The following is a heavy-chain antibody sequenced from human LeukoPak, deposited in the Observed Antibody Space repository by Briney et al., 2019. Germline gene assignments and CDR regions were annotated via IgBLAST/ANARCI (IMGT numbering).Heavy chain of an antibody. CDR3: VYSGNYRFDY. Sequence: PGGSLRLSRAASGFTFSSHWMHWVRQAAGKGLVWVSRISGGGRRTNYADSVKGRFSTSRDNARSTLYLEMKNLRVEDTALYYCVYSGNYRFDYWGQGTLVTVSS. CDR1: GFTFSSHW. V-gene: IGHV3-74*01. J-gene: IGHJ4*02. CDR2: ISGGGRRT. D-gene: IGHD1-26*01.